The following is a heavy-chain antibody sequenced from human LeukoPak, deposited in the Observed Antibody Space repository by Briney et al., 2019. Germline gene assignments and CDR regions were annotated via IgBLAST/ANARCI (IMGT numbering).Heavy chain of an antibody. CDR2: IYRSGT. J-gene: IGHJ4*02. CDR3: ARDSSIWYRGAFDY. V-gene: IGHV4-59*01. Sequence: SETLSLTCTVSGGSLSDYYWSWIRQPPGKGLEWMGYIYRSGTKYNPSLKSRVTISVDTSKNQFSLRLSSVTAADTAVYFCARDSSIWYRGAFDYCGKGTLVTVSS. CDR1: GGSLSDYY. D-gene: IGHD6-13*01.